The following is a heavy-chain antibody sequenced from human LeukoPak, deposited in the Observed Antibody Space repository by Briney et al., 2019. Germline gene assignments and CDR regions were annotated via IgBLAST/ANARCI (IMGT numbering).Heavy chain of an antibody. CDR1: GGSISSSGYY. D-gene: IGHD3-10*01. CDR3: ARDITRRGSGSGFYNWFDP. Sequence: SQTLSLTCTVSGGSISSSGYYWGWIRQPPGKGLEWIGSIYYSGSTYYNPSLKSRVTISVDTSKNQFSLKLSSVTAADTAVYYCARDITRRGSGSGFYNWFDPWGQGTLVTVSS. J-gene: IGHJ5*02. CDR2: IYYSGST. V-gene: IGHV4-39*07.